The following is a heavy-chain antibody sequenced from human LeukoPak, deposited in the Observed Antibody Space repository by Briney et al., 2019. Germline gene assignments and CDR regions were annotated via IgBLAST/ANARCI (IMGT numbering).Heavy chain of an antibody. Sequence: SLRLSCAASGFTFSSYAMGWDGQAPGKGWEWGLALSGSGGSTAYADSVKGRFTISRDNSKNTLYLQMNSLRAEDTAVYYCARYIAAAGTAGNWFDPWGQGTLVTVSS. D-gene: IGHD6-13*01. J-gene: IGHJ5*02. CDR3: ARYIAAAGTAGNWFDP. V-gene: IGHV3-23*01. CDR2: LSGSGGST. CDR1: GFTFSSYA.